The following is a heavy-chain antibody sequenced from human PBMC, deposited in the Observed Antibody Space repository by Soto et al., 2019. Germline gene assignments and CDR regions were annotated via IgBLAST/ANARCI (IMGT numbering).Heavy chain of an antibody. CDR1: GFTFSSYA. Sequence: EVQLLESGGGLVQSGGSLRLSCAASGFTFSSYAMSWVRQAPGKGLEWVSAISAIGGSTYYADSVKGRFTISRDNSNNTLYLQSNRLRADDTAVYYCAKWMDSGSYQDLDFWGQGTLVTVSS. CDR2: ISAIGGST. CDR3: AKWMDSGSYQDLDF. V-gene: IGHV3-23*01. J-gene: IGHJ4*02. D-gene: IGHD1-26*01.